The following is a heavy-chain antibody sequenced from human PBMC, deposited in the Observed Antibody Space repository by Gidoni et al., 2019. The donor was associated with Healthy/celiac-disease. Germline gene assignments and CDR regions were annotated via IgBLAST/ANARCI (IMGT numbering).Heavy chain of an antibody. CDR3: ASLIQGDCADY. V-gene: IGHV4-39*01. CDR1: GGSISSSSYY. J-gene: IGHJ4*02. D-gene: IGHD2-21*02. CDR2: ISYSGSV. Sequence: QLQLQESGLGLVKPSETLSLTCTVPGGSISSSSYYWGWIRQPPGKGLEWIGSISYSGSVYYNPSLKSRVTSSVDTSKNQFSLKLRFVTAADTAVYYCASLIQGDCADYWGQGTLVTVSS.